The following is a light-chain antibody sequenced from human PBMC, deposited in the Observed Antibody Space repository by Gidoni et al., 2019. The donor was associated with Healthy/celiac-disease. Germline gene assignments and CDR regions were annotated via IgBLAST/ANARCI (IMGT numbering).Light chain of an antibody. CDR3: QQYYSYPRT. CDR1: QGISSY. Sequence: AIRMTQSPSSLSASTGDRVTIICRASQGISSYLAWYQQKPGKAPKLLIYAASTLQSGVPSRVSGSGSGTDFTLTISCLQSEDFATYYCQQYYSYPRTFGQGTKVEIK. J-gene: IGKJ1*01. CDR2: AAS. V-gene: IGKV1-8*01.